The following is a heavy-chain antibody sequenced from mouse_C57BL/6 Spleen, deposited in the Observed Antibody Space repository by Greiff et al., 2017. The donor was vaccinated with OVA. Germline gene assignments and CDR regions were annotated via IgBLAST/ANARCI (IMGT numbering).Heavy chain of an antibody. CDR1: GYTFTSYW. J-gene: IGHJ2*01. V-gene: IGHV1-52*01. D-gene: IGHD3-2*01. CDR2: IDPSDSET. CDR3: ARDSWGEDYFDY. Sequence: VQLQQPGAELVRPGSSVKLSCKASGYTFTSYWMHWVKQRPIQGLEWIGNIDPSDSETHYNQKFKDKATLTVDKSSSTAYMQLSSLTSEDSAVYYCARDSWGEDYFDYWGQGTTLTVSS.